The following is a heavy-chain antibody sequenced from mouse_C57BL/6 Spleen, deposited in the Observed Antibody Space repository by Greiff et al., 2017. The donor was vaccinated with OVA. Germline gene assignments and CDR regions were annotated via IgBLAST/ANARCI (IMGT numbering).Heavy chain of an antibody. Sequence: VQLQQSGAELVRPGASVTLSCKASGYTFTDYEMHWVKQTPVHGLEWIGAIDPETGGTAYNQKFKGKAILTADKSSSTAYMELRSLTSEDAAVYYCTREGVYGSNYFDYWGQGTTLTVSS. J-gene: IGHJ2*01. CDR3: TREGVYGSNYFDY. V-gene: IGHV1-15*01. CDR1: GYTFTDYE. CDR2: IDPETGGT. D-gene: IGHD1-1*01.